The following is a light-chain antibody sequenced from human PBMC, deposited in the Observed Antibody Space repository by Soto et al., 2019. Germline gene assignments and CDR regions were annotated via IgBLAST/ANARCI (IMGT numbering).Light chain of an antibody. Sequence: DIQLTQSPAFLSPSIGESVTITGRASQVISTSLAWYQVKPGKAPNLLIYAASTLESGVPSRFSVTVSGTEFSLTITSLQPEDFATYYCQQLFDSPITFGQGTRLEI. CDR1: QVISTS. CDR3: QQLFDSPIT. J-gene: IGKJ5*01. CDR2: AAS. V-gene: IGKV1-9*01.